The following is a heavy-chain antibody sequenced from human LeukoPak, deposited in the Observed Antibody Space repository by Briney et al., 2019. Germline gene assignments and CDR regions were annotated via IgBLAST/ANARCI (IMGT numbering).Heavy chain of an antibody. V-gene: IGHV1-46*01. Sequence: ASVRVSCKASGYTVTSYYMHWERQAPGQGLEWMGIINPSGGSTSYAQKLQGRVTMTRDTSTSTVYMELSSLRSEDTAVYYCARIGDSTSCYGPCAYFDYWGQGTLVTVSS. CDR2: INPSGGST. D-gene: IGHD2-2*01. CDR1: GYTVTSYY. CDR3: ARIGDSTSCYGPCAYFDY. J-gene: IGHJ4*02.